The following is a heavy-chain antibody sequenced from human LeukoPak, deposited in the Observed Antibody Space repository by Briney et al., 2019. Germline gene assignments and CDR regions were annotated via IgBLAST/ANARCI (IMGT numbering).Heavy chain of an antibody. J-gene: IGHJ4*02. D-gene: IGHD6-19*01. CDR1: GGSFSGYY. CDR2: INHSGST. V-gene: IGHV4-34*01. Sequence: SETLSLTCAVYGGSFSGYYWSWIRQPPGKGLEWIGEINHSGSTNYDPSLKSRVTISVDTSKNQFSLKLSSVTAADTAVYYCARRYSSGWYGYWGQGTLVTVSS. CDR3: ARRYSSGWYGY.